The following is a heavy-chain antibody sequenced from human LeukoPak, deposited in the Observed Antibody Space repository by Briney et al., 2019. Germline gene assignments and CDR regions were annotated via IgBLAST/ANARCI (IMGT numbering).Heavy chain of an antibody. CDR2: ISSSSSYI. Sequence: PGGSLRLSCAASGFTFSSYSMNWVRQAPGKGLEWVSSISSSSSYIYYADSVKGRFTISRDNAKNSLYLQMNSLRAEDTAVYYCARDVGRIVGAIEGIFDYWGQGTLVTVSS. CDR1: GFTFSSYS. V-gene: IGHV3-21*01. D-gene: IGHD1-26*01. J-gene: IGHJ4*02. CDR3: ARDVGRIVGAIEGIFDY.